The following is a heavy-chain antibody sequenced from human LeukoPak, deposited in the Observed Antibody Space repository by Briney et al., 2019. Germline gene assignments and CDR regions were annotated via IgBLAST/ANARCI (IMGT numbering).Heavy chain of an antibody. D-gene: IGHD2-21*02. Sequence: GGSLRLSCAACGFTLSSYTIIWVRQAPGRGLGWVSSIISSGSFIYYADSVRGRFTISRDNAKNSVYLQMNSLRAEDTAVYYCARDFGGYWSTCNCYLVFLDFWGQGTLVTFSS. CDR2: IISSGSFI. J-gene: IGHJ4*02. CDR1: GFTLSSYT. CDR3: ARDFGGYWSTCNCYLVFLDF. V-gene: IGHV3-21*03.